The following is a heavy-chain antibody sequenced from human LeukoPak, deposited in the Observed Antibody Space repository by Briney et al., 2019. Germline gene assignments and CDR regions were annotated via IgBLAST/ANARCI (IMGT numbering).Heavy chain of an antibody. J-gene: IGHJ4*02. CDR2: ISGSGGST. Sequence: QSGGSLRLSCAASGFTFSSYAMSWVRQAPGKGLEWVSAISGSGGSTYYADSVKGRFTISRDNSKNTLYLQMNSLRAEDTAVYYCAKPGEVRGVIGGFDYRGQGTLVTVSS. CDR1: GFTFSSYA. CDR3: AKPGEVRGVIGGFDY. V-gene: IGHV3-23*01. D-gene: IGHD3-10*01.